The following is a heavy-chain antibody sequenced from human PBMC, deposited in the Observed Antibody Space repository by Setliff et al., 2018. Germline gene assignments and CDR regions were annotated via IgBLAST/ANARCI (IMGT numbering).Heavy chain of an antibody. CDR1: GYTFTTYY. CDR2: IDPNTGGT. V-gene: IGHV1-2*06. Sequence: ASVKVSCKASGYTFTTYYMHWVRQAPGQGLEWMGRIDPNTGGTDYAQKFKDRATMTRDSSISTAYLDLSSLRSEDTAVYYCASSRDYNFWSGYYSPLDYWGQGTLVTVSS. J-gene: IGHJ4*02. CDR3: ASSRDYNFWSGYYSPLDY. D-gene: IGHD3-3*01.